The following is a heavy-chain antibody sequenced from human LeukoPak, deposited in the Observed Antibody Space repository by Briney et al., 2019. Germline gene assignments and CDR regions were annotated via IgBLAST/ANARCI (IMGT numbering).Heavy chain of an antibody. CDR2: IYYSGST. Sequence: PSETLSLTCTVSGGSISSYYWSWIRQPPGKGLEWIGYIYYSGSTNYNPSLKSRVTISVDTSKNQFSLKLSSVTAADTAVYYCARVGVGFTTLTNWFDPWGQGTLVTVSS. CDR1: GGSISSYY. V-gene: IGHV4-59*01. D-gene: IGHD4-11*01. J-gene: IGHJ5*02. CDR3: ARVGVGFTTLTNWFDP.